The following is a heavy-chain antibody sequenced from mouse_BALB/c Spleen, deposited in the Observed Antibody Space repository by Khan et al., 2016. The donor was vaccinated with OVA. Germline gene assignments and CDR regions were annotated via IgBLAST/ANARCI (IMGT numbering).Heavy chain of an antibody. CDR2: ISYSGST. V-gene: IGHV3-2*02. CDR1: GYSITSDYA. CDR3: ARRYYYGHWYFDV. Sequence: EVQLQESGPGLVKPSQSLSLTCTVTGYSITSDYAWNWIRQFPGNKLEWMGYISYSGSTNYNQSLKSRISITRDTSKNPFFLQLDSVNSEDTATYYWARRYYYGHWYFDVWGAGTTVTVSS. D-gene: IGHD1-1*01. J-gene: IGHJ1*01.